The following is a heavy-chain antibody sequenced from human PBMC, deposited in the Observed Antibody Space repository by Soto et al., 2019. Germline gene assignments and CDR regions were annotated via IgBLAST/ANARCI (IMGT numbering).Heavy chain of an antibody. CDR2: ISRSGSTR. CDR3: ARDYYDVSGYFTFDY. Sequence: PGGSLRLASAASGFIFSSYEMNWVRQAPGKGLEWVSYISRSGSTRYHADSVRGRFTISRDNAKNSLYLLMSSLRAEDTAVYYCARDYYDVSGYFTFDYWGQGTLVTVSS. J-gene: IGHJ4*02. D-gene: IGHD3-22*01. V-gene: IGHV3-48*03. CDR1: GFIFSSYE.